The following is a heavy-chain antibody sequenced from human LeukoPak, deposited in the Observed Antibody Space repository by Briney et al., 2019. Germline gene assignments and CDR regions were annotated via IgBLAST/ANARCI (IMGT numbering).Heavy chain of an antibody. Sequence: GGPLRLSCAASGFIFSNYAMSWVRQAPARGLEWVSSLRGDGDTFYADSVKGRFTLSRDHSRNTVYLQLNNLRVEDTAIYYCAKASWVSNVDAVLWGQGTLVTVSS. CDR1: GFIFSNYA. CDR3: AKASWVSNVDAVL. J-gene: IGHJ4*02. D-gene: IGHD1-1*01. CDR2: LRGDGDT. V-gene: IGHV3-23*01.